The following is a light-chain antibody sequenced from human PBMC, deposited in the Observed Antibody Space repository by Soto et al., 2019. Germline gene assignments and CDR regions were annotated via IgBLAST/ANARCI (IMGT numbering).Light chain of an antibody. CDR2: AAF. Sequence: DIQLTQSPSFLSASVGDRVTITCRASQGISSYLAWYQQKPGKAPKLLIYAAFTLQSGVPSRFSGSGSGTEFTLTIRSLQPEDFAIYYCQQLNSYPITFGQGTRLEIK. CDR3: QQLNSYPIT. J-gene: IGKJ5*01. CDR1: QGISSY. V-gene: IGKV1-9*01.